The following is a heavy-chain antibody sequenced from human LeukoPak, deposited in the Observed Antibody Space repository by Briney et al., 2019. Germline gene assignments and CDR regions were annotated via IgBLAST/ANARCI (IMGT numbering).Heavy chain of an antibody. CDR2: ISGSGGST. V-gene: IGHV3-23*01. CDR1: GFTFSDYY. CDR3: AKGYYDFWSGRVYYYYMDV. J-gene: IGHJ6*03. D-gene: IGHD3-3*01. Sequence: GGSLRLSCAASGFTFSDYYMSWIRQAPGKGLEWVSAISGSGGSTYYADSVKGRFTISRDNSKNTLYLQMNSLRAEDTAVYYCAKGYYDFWSGRVYYYYMDVWGKGTTVTVSS.